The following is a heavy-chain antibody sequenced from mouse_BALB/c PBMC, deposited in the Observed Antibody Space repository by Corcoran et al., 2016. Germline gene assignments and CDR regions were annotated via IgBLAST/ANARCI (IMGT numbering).Heavy chain of an antibody. V-gene: IGHV1S136*01. J-gene: IGHJ3*01. CDR1: GYTFTSYV. Sequence: EVQLQQSGPELVKPGASVKMSCTASGYTFTSYVMHWVKQKPGQGLEWIGYINPYNDGTKYNEKFKGKATLTSDKSSSTAYMELSSLTSEDSAVYYGARESYGSSYKGAFAYWGQGTLVTVSA. CDR2: INPYNDGT. D-gene: IGHD1-1*01. CDR3: ARESYGSSYKGAFAY.